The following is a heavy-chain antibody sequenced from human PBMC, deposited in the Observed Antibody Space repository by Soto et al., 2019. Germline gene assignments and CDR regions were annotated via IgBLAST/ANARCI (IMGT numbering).Heavy chain of an antibody. Sequence: SETLSLTCTVSGGSISSYYWSWIRQPPGKGLEWIGYIYYGGSTNYNPSLKSRVTISVDTSKNQFSLKLSSVTAADTAVYYCASSPYYCSGGSCYQPPDYWGQGTLVTVSS. CDR1: GGSISSYY. CDR3: ASSPYYCSGGSCYQPPDY. J-gene: IGHJ4*02. V-gene: IGHV4-59*08. D-gene: IGHD2-15*01. CDR2: IYYGGST.